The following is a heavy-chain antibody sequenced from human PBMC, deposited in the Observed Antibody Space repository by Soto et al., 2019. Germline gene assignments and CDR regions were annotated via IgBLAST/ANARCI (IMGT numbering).Heavy chain of an antibody. CDR1: GGSISSSSYY. Sequence: SETLSLTCTVSGGSISSSSYYWGWIRQPPGKGLEWIGSIYYSGSTYYNPSLKSRVTISVDTSKNQFSLKLSSVTAADTAVYYCARSFIVVVPAAMPVTRWFDPWGQGTLVTVSS. CDR2: IYYSGST. J-gene: IGHJ5*02. V-gene: IGHV4-39*01. CDR3: ARSFIVVVPAAMPVTRWFDP. D-gene: IGHD2-2*01.